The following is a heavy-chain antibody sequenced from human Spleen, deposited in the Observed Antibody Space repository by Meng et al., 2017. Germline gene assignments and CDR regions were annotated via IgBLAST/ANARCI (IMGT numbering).Heavy chain of an antibody. CDR3: ARGPTTMAHDFDY. V-gene: IGHV4-4*02. CDR2: IYHSGRT. J-gene: IGHJ4*02. D-gene: IGHD4-11*01. CDR1: GGSISGSNW. Sequence: QVPLWGRRSELVKPSGTRSLTCAGSGGSISGSNWWSWVRQPPGKGLEWIGEIYHSGRTNYNPSLESRATISVDTSQNNLSLKLSSVTAADSAVYYCARGPTTMAHDFDYWGQGTLVTVSS.